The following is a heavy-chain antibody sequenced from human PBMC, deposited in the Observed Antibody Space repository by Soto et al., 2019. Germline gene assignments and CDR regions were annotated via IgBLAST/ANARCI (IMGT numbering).Heavy chain of an antibody. V-gene: IGHV6-1*01. Sequence: SQTLSLTCAISGDRVSSNSAAWNWIRQSPSRGLEWLGRTYYRSKWYNDYAVSVKSRITINPDTSKNQFSLQLNSVTPEDTAVYYCARAFDIVVVVAATGFDYWGQGTLVTVSS. J-gene: IGHJ4*02. D-gene: IGHD2-15*01. CDR2: TYYRSKWYN. CDR3: ARAFDIVVVVAATGFDY. CDR1: GDRVSSNSAA.